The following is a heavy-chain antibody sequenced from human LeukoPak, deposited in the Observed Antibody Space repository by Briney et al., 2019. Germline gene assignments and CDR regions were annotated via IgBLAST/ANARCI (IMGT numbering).Heavy chain of an antibody. CDR1: GGSFSGYY. J-gene: IGHJ4*02. D-gene: IGHD5-24*01. CDR3: ARGLKRWLQFAYYFDY. V-gene: IGHV4-34*01. Sequence: SETLSLTCAVYGGSFSGYYWSWLRQPPGKGLEWIGEINHSGSTNYNPSLKSRVTISVDTSKNQFSLKLSSVTAADTAVYYCARGLKRWLQFAYYFDYWGQGTLVTVSS. CDR2: INHSGST.